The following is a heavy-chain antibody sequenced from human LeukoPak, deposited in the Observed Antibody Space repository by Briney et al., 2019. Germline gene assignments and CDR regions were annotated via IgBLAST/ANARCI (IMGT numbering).Heavy chain of an antibody. V-gene: IGHV4-59*12. Sequence: PSETLSLTCTVSGGSISSYYWSWIRQPPGKGLEWIGYIYYSGSTNYNPSLKSRVTISVDTSKNQFSLKLSSVTAADTAVYYCARDLYDSSGPDYWGQGTLVTVSS. D-gene: IGHD3-22*01. CDR2: IYYSGST. CDR1: GGSISSYY. CDR3: ARDLYDSSGPDY. J-gene: IGHJ4*02.